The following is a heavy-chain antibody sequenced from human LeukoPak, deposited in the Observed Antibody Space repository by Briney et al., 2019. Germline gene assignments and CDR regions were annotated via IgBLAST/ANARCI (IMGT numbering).Heavy chain of an antibody. CDR1: GFTFSSYG. J-gene: IGHJ4*02. D-gene: IGHD6-19*01. V-gene: IGHV3-23*01. CDR2: ISGSGDST. CDR3: ARDSGWYDY. Sequence: GGSLRLSCAASGFTFSSYGMSWVRQAPGKGLEWVSAISGSGDSTYYADSVKGRFTISRDNSKNTLYLQMNSLRAEDTAVYYCARDSGWYDYWGQGTLVTVSS.